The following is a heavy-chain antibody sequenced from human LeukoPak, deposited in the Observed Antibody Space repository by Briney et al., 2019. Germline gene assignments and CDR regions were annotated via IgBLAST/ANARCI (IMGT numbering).Heavy chain of an antibody. CDR2: ISGSGGST. Sequence: GGSLRLSCAASGFTFSSYAMSWVRQAPGKGLEWVSAISGSGGSTYYADSVKGRFTISRDNSKNTLYLQMNSLRAEDTAVYYCAKDLATIFGVVKDVAFDYWGQGTLVTASS. V-gene: IGHV3-23*01. CDR1: GFTFSSYA. CDR3: AKDLATIFGVVKDVAFDY. D-gene: IGHD3-3*01. J-gene: IGHJ4*02.